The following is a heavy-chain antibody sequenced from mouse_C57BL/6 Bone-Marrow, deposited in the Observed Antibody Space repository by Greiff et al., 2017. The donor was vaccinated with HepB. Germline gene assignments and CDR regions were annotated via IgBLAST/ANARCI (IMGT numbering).Heavy chain of an antibody. Sequence: EVQLQQSGPELVKPGASAKISCKASGYTFTDYYMNWVKQSHGKSLEWIGDINPNNGGTSYNQKFKGKATLTVDKSSSTAYMELRSLTSEDSAVYYCARKDITTVFDYWGQGTTLTVSS. V-gene: IGHV1-26*01. CDR3: ARKDITTVFDY. CDR2: INPNNGGT. D-gene: IGHD1-1*01. J-gene: IGHJ2*01. CDR1: GYTFTDYY.